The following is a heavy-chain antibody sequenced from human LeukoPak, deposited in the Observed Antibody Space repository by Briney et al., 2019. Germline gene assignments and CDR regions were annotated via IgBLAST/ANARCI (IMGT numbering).Heavy chain of an antibody. J-gene: IGHJ4*02. CDR2: ISAYNGNT. V-gene: IGHV1-18*01. CDR3: ARSIVVVTAMPKYYFDY. D-gene: IGHD2-21*02. Sequence: GASVKVSCKASGYTFTSYGISWVRQAPGQGLEWMGWISAYNGNTNYAQKLQGRVTMTTDTSTSTAYMELRSLRSDDTAVYYCARSIVVVTAMPKYYFDYWGQGTLVTVSS. CDR1: GYTFTSYG.